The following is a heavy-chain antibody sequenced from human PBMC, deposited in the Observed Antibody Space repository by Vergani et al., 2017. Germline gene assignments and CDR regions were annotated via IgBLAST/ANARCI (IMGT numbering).Heavy chain of an antibody. CDR1: GFTFDDYA. Sequence: EVQLVESGGGLVQPGRSLRLSCAASGFTFDDYAMHWVRQAPGKGLEWVSGISWKSGSIGYADSVKGRFTISRDNAKNSLYLQMNSLRAEDTALYYCAKGCLSSGIVVVPAAILRDAFDIWGQGTMVTVSS. J-gene: IGHJ3*02. CDR3: AKGCLSSGIVVVPAAILRDAFDI. D-gene: IGHD2-2*01. V-gene: IGHV3-9*01. CDR2: ISWKSGSI.